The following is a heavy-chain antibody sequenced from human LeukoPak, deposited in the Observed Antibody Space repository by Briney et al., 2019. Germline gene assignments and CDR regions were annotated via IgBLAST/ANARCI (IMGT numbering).Heavy chain of an antibody. CDR1: GFTFSSYS. CDR3: ARGGFGETNRNNWFDP. Sequence: PGGSLRLSCVGSGFTFSSYSMNWVRQAPGKGLEWVSYISNGRSNIYYAKSVKGRFTISRDNAKNSLFLQMNSLRAEDTAVYYCARGGFGETNRNNWFDPWGQGTLVTVSS. V-gene: IGHV3-48*01. J-gene: IGHJ5*02. CDR2: ISNGRSNI. D-gene: IGHD4-17*01.